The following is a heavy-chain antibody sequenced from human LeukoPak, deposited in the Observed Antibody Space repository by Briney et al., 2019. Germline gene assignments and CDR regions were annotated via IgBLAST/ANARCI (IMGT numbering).Heavy chain of an antibody. CDR3: ARGTWYSSSWYDWYFDL. CDR1: GFTFSSYG. D-gene: IGHD6-13*01. V-gene: IGHV3-7*01. CDR2: IKQDGSEK. Sequence: GGSLRLSCAASGFTFSSYGMSWVRQAPGKGREWAANIKQDGSEKYYVDSVKCRFTISRDNAKNSLYLQMNSLRAEDTAVYYCARGTWYSSSWYDWYFDLSGRGTLVTVSS. J-gene: IGHJ2*01.